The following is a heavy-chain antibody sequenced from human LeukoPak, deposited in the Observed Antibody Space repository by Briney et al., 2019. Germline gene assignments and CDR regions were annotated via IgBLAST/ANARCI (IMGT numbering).Heavy chain of an antibody. Sequence: GGSLRLSCAASGFTFSSYEMNWVRQAPGRGLEWVSYIDTSSSTIYSADSVKGRFTISRDNAKNSLYLQMNSLRDEDTAVYYCARGYCSSSSCPRHHFDYWGQGTPVTVSS. J-gene: IGHJ4*02. D-gene: IGHD2-2*01. V-gene: IGHV3-48*02. CDR3: ARGYCSSSSCPRHHFDY. CDR1: GFTFSSYE. CDR2: IDTSSSTI.